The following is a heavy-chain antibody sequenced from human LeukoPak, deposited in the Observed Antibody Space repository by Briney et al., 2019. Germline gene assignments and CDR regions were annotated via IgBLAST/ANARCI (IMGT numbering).Heavy chain of an antibody. V-gene: IGHV3-23*01. CDR1: GFTFSSYA. CDR3: ARSRMVVAAPFDY. J-gene: IGHJ4*02. D-gene: IGHD2-15*01. CDR2: ISGSGGSA. Sequence: PGGSLRLSCAASGFTFSSYAMSWVRQAPGKGLEWVSAISGSGGSAYYADSVKGRFTISRDNSKNTLYLQMNSLRAEDTAVYYCARSRMVVAAPFDYWGQGTLVTVSS.